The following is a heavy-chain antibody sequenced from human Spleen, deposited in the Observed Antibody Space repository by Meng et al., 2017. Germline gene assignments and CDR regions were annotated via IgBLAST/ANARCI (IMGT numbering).Heavy chain of an antibody. V-gene: IGHV3-23*01. CDR2: ISGSGGST. CDR1: GFTFSSYA. D-gene: IGHD3-10*01. J-gene: IGHJ4*02. Sequence: GESLKISCAASGFTFSSYAMSWVRQAPGKGLEWVSAISGSGGSTYYADSVKGRFTISRDNSKNTLYLQMNSLRAEDTAVYYCAKEVSGERRVYYFDYWGQGTLVTVSS. CDR3: AKEVSGERRVYYFDY.